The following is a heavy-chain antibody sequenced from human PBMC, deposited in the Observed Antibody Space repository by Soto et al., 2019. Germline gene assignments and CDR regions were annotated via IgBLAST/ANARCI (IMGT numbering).Heavy chain of an antibody. CDR3: ARGRAPYCGGDCPYYFDY. D-gene: IGHD2-21*02. CDR2: INHSGST. Sequence: QVQLQQWGAGLLKPSETLSLTCAVYGGSFSGYYWSWIRQPPGKGLEWIGEINHSGSTNYNPSLKSRVPISVDXXKXQXXLKLSSVTAADTAVYYCARGRAPYCGGDCPYYFDYWGQGTLVTVSS. V-gene: IGHV4-34*01. CDR1: GGSFSGYY. J-gene: IGHJ4*02.